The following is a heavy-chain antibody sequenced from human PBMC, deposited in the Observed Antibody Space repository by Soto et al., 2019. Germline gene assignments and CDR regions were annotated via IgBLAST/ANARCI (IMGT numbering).Heavy chain of an antibody. CDR2: IYYSERT. V-gene: IGHV4-39*01. Sequence: PSETLSLTCIVSGESISSSSYYWGWIRQPPGKGWEWIGSIYYSERTYYNPSFKSRVTISIDTSKNQFSLQLSSVTATDTAVYYCARQRTTVVTQAYFDHWGQGALVTVSS. J-gene: IGHJ4*02. CDR3: ARQRTTVVTQAYFDH. D-gene: IGHD2-21*02. CDR1: GESISSSSYY.